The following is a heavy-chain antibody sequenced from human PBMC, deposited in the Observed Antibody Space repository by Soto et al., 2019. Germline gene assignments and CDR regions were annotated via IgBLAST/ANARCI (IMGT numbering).Heavy chain of an antibody. J-gene: IGHJ4*02. CDR3: ARGVWGMDFWSGYCDY. Sequence: QVQLVQSGAEVKKPGSSVKVSCKASGGTFSSYAISWVRQAPGQGLEWMGGIIPIFGTANYAQKFQGRVTITAHESTSTAYMELSSLRSEDTAVYYCARGVWGMDFWSGYCDYWGQGTLVTVSS. CDR2: IIPIFGTA. CDR1: GGTFSSYA. V-gene: IGHV1-69*01. D-gene: IGHD3-3*01.